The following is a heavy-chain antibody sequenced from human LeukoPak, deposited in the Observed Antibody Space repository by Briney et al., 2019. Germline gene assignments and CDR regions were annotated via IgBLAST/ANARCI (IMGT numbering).Heavy chain of an antibody. V-gene: IGHV3-9*01. CDR3: AKDNCGGDCYYGY. CDR1: GFTFDDYA. D-gene: IGHD2-21*02. Sequence: GGSLRLSCAASGFTFDDYAMHWVRQAPGKGLEWVSGISWNSGSIGYADSVKGRFTISRDNAKNSLYLQMNSLRAEDTALYYCAKDNCGGDCYYGYWGQGTLVTVSS. J-gene: IGHJ4*02. CDR2: ISWNSGSI.